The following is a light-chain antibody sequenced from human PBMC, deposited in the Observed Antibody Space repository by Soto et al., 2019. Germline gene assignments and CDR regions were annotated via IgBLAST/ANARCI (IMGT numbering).Light chain of an antibody. J-gene: IGKJ1*01. V-gene: IGKV3-20*01. CDR1: QTIRGNE. CDR2: GGS. CDR3: QDYGTSHPWT. Sequence: EVVLTQSPGALSLSPGEGVTLSCRASQTIRGNELAWYRQKRGQAPRLLMYGGSTRADGIPDRFSGRGTGTTFTLTISRLEPEDSAGYYCQDYGTSHPWTFGQGTKLEIK.